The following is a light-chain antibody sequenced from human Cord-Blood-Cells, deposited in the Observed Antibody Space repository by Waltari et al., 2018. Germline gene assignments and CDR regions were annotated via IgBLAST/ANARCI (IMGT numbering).Light chain of an antibody. V-gene: IGKV1-39*01. J-gene: IGKJ2*01. CDR2: AAS. CDR3: QQSYSTPYT. CDR1: QSISSY. Sequence: DIQMTQSPSSLSASVGHRVTITCRASQSISSYLNWYQQKPGKAPKLLIYAASSLQSGVPSRFSGSGSGTDFTLTISRLQPEDFATYYCQQSYSTPYTFGQGTKLEIK.